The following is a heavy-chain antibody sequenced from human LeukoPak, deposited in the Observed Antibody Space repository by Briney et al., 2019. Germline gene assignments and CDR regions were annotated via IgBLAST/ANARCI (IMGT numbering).Heavy chain of an antibody. CDR1: GGSISSYY. D-gene: IGHD6-13*01. Sequence: SETLSLTCTVSGGSISSYYWSWIRQPPGKGLEWIGYIYYSGSTNYNPSLKSRVTISVDTSKNQFSLKRRSVTAADTAVYYCARGLIAAAGNFDYWGQGTLVTVSS. CDR3: ARGLIAAAGNFDY. CDR2: IYYSGST. V-gene: IGHV4-59*01. J-gene: IGHJ4*02.